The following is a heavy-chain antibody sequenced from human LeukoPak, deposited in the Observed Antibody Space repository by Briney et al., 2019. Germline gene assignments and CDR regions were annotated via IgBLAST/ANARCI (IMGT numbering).Heavy chain of an antibody. CDR2: IIPILGIA. V-gene: IGHV1-69*04. CDR1: GGTFSSYA. Sequence: ASVKVSCKASGGTFSSYAISWVRQAPGQGLEWMGRIIPILGIANYAQKFQGRVTITADKSTSTAYMELSSLRSEDTAVYYCAIAGLRYYFDYWGQGTLVTVSS. CDR3: AIAGLRYYFDY. J-gene: IGHJ4*02. D-gene: IGHD3-16*01.